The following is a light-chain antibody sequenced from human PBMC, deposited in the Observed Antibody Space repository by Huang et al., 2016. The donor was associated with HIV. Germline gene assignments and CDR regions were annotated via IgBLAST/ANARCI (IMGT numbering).Light chain of an antibody. CDR2: DAS. Sequence: EVVMTQSPVTLSVSPGERATLSCRASRSVNNKLAWFQQKPGQAPRLFIHDASIRATGIPDRFSGSGSGTEFTLTISSLQSEDFAVYYCQQYNKWPPWTFGQGTKVELK. J-gene: IGKJ1*01. CDR3: QQYNKWPPWT. CDR1: RSVNNK. V-gene: IGKV3-15*01.